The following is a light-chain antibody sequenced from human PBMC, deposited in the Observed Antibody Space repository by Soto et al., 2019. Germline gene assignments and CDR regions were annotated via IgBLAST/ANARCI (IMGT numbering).Light chain of an antibody. J-gene: IGLJ1*01. CDR1: SSDVGIYNG. Sequence: QSVLTQPPSVSGSPGQSVTISCTGTSSDVGIYNGVSWYQQPPGTAPKLMIYEVTNQPSGVPDRFSGSKSGNTASLTISGLQAEDEADYYCSSYTSSYTYVFGTGTKATVL. CDR3: SSYTSSYTYV. V-gene: IGLV2-18*02. CDR2: EVT.